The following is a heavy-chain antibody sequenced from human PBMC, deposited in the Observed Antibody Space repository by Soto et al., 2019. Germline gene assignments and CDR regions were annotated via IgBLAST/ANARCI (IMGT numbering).Heavy chain of an antibody. Sequence: PGGSLRLSCTVSGFAFNNYGINWVRQAPGKGLEWVSSISKSDYTYYSDSVTGRFTISRDNAKNSVSLQMNTLRAEDTAVYYCASPRTTGPLGYYYGMDVWGQGTTVTVSS. CDR2: ISKSDYT. CDR1: GFAFNNYG. D-gene: IGHD4-17*01. CDR3: ASPRTTGPLGYYYGMDV. V-gene: IGHV3-21*01. J-gene: IGHJ6*02.